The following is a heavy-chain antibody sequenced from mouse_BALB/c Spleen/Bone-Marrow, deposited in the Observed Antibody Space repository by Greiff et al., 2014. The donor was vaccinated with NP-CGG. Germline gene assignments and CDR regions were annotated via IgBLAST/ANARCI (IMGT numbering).Heavy chain of an antibody. V-gene: IGHV3-2*02. D-gene: IGHD2-4*01. CDR1: GYSITSDCA. Sequence: EVQLVESGPGLVKPSQSLSLTCTVTGYSITSDCAWNWIRQFPGNKLEWMGYISYSGNTSYNPSLKSRISITRDTSKNQFFLQLNSVTTEDTATYYCARYDYDGVDYWGQGTTLTVSS. CDR3: ARYDYDGVDY. J-gene: IGHJ2*01. CDR2: ISYSGNT.